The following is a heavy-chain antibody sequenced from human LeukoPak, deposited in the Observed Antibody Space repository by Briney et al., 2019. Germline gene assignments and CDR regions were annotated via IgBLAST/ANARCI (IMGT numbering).Heavy chain of an antibody. V-gene: IGHV3-48*03. D-gene: IGHD5-24*01. CDR2: ISSSGTTI. J-gene: IGHJ3*02. CDR1: GFTFSSFE. CDR3: ARGHRDGYNAGDTFDI. Sequence: GGSLRLSCAASGFTFSSFEMNWVRQAPGKGLEWISYISSSGTTIYYADSVKGRFTISRDNAKNSLYLQMNSLRAEDTAVYYCARGHRDGYNAGDTFDIWGQGTMVTVSS.